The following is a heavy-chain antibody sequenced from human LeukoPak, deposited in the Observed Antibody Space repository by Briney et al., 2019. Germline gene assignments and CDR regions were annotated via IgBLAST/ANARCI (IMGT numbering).Heavy chain of an antibody. CDR1: GGSISSSSYY. D-gene: IGHD3-10*01. CDR2: IYYSGST. V-gene: IGHV4-39*07. Sequence: PSETLSLTCTVSGGSISSSSYYWGWIRQPPGKGLEWIGSIYYSGSTYYNPSLKSRVTISVDTSKNQFSLKLSSVTAADTAVYYCARDGHGSGPKGWYWGQGTLVTVSS. J-gene: IGHJ4*02. CDR3: ARDGHGSGPKGWY.